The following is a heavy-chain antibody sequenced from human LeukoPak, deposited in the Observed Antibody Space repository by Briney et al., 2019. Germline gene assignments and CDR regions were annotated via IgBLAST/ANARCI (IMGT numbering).Heavy chain of an antibody. CDR2: ISAYSGNT. CDR3: ARDNIDCSSTSCHPGFDY. J-gene: IGHJ4*02. V-gene: IGHV1-18*01. CDR1: GYTFTSYG. D-gene: IGHD2-2*01. Sequence: ASVKVSCKASGYTFTSYGISWVRQPPGQGLEWMGWISAYSGNTNNAQKLQGRVTMTTDTSTSTAYMERRSLRSDGTAVYYCARDNIDCSSTSCHPGFDYWGQGTLVTVYS.